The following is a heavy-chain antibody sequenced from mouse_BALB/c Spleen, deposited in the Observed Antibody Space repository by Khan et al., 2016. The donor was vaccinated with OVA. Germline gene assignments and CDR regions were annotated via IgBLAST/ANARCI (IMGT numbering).Heavy chain of an antibody. Sequence: QIQLVQSGPELKKPGETVKISCKASGYIFTNYGMNWVKQAPGQGLKWMGWINTYTGEPTYADDFRGRFAFSLETSASTAYLQINNLKNEDTATYFCARGAFYYGRGKNAWFDYWGQGTLDTVSA. D-gene: IGHD1-1*01. CDR1: GYIFTNYG. J-gene: IGHJ3*01. CDR3: ARGAFYYGRGKNAWFDY. CDR2: INTYTGEP. V-gene: IGHV9-3-1*01.